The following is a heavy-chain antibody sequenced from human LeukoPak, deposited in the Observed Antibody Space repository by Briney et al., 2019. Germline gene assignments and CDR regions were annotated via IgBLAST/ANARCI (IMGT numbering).Heavy chain of an antibody. D-gene: IGHD2-2*01. CDR3: ARGGYCTRTSCSLDY. J-gene: IGHJ4*02. CDR1: GFTFSSYG. Sequence: PGGSLRLSCAASGFTFSSYGMNWVRQAPGKGLEWVSSISSSSSYIYYADSVKGRFTISRDNAKSSLYLQMNSLRAEDTAVYYCARGGYCTRTSCSLDYWGQGTLVTVSS. V-gene: IGHV3-21*01. CDR2: ISSSSSYI.